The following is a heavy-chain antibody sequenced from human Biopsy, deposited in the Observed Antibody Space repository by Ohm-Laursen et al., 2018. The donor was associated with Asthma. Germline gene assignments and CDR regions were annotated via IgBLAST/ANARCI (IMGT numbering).Heavy chain of an antibody. CDR3: SRDTLGYYFDI. D-gene: IGHD3-9*01. Sequence: SLRLSCAASGRHFGSYNMHWARQAPGKGLEWVAVITFDGSTQHYGDSVKGRFTISRDNSKNMLFLQMNSLRAGDTAVYYCSRDTLGYYFDIWGQGTQVTVSS. CDR2: ITFDGSTQ. CDR1: GRHFGSYN. J-gene: IGHJ4*02. V-gene: IGHV3-30-3*01.